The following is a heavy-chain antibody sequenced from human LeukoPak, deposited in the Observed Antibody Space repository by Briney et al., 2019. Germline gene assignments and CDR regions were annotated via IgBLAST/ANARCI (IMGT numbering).Heavy chain of an antibody. Sequence: GGSLRLSCTASGFSISSYAMNWVRQAPGKGLEWASSISSSSSYIYYADSVKGRFTISRDNAKNSLYLQMNSLRAEDTAVYYCARDDYGGNLQDAFDIWGQGTMVTVSS. D-gene: IGHD4-23*01. J-gene: IGHJ3*02. CDR1: GFSISSYA. V-gene: IGHV3-21*01. CDR3: ARDDYGGNLQDAFDI. CDR2: ISSSSSYI.